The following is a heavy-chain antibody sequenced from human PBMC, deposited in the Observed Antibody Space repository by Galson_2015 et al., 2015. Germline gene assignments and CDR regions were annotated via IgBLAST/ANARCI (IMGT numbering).Heavy chain of an antibody. CDR3: ARHEGTYARWPACAFDI. Sequence: ETLSLTCTVSGGSISSSSYYWGWIRQPPGKGLEWIGSIYYSGSTYYNPSLKSRVTISVDTSKNQFSLKLSSVTAADTAVYYCARHEGTYARWPACAFDIWGQGTMVTVSS. CDR2: IYYSGST. D-gene: IGHD2-2*01. CDR1: GGSISSSSYY. V-gene: IGHV4-39*01. J-gene: IGHJ3*02.